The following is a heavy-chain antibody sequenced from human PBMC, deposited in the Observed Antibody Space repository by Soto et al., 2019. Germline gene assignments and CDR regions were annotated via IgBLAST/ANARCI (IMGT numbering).Heavy chain of an antibody. V-gene: IGHV1-18*01. CDR2: ISAYNGNT. D-gene: IGHD3-3*01. Sequence: GASVKVSCKASGYTFTSYGISWVRQAPGQGLEWMGWISAYNGNTNYAQKLQGRVTMTTDTSTSTAYMELRSLRSDDTAVYYCARDYDVITIFGVLGWFDPWGQGTLVTVSS. CDR1: GYTFTSYG. J-gene: IGHJ5*02. CDR3: ARDYDVITIFGVLGWFDP.